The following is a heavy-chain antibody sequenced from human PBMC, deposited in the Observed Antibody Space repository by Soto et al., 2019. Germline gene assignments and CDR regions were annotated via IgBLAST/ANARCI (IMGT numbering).Heavy chain of an antibody. J-gene: IGHJ5*02. D-gene: IGHD2-2*01. V-gene: IGHV4-34*01. CDR2: INHSGST. Sequence: PSETLSLTCAVYGGSFSGYYWSWIRQSPGKGLEWIGEINHSGSTNYNPSLKSRVTISVDTSKNQFSLKLSSVTAADTAVYYCARGPPRGYCSSTSCYPKNNWFDPWGQGTLVTVSS. CDR3: ARGPPRGYCSSTSCYPKNNWFDP. CDR1: GGSFSGYY.